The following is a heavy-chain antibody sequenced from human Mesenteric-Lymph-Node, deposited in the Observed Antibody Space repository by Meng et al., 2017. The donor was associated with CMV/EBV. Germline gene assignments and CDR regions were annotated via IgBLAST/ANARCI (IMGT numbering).Heavy chain of an antibody. J-gene: IGHJ6*02. CDR1: GGSISSSSYY. CDR3: ASLIVVPAAMGLYGMDV. Sequence: SETLSLTCTVSGGSISSSSYYWGWIRQPPGKGLEWIGSIYYSGSTYYNPSLKSRVTISVDTSKNQFSLKLSSVTAADTAVYYCASLIVVPAAMGLYGMDVWGQGTTVTSP. V-gene: IGHV4-39*07. CDR2: IYYSGST. D-gene: IGHD2-2*01.